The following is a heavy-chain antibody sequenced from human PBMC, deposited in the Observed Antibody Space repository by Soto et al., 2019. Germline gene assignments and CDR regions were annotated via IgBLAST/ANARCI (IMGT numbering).Heavy chain of an antibody. D-gene: IGHD3-10*01. CDR1: GGSISSSSYY. CDR3: ARQGKITMVRGVPRFDP. V-gene: IGHV4-39*01. Sequence: SETLSLTCTVSGGSISSSSYYWGWIRQPPGKGLEWIGSIYYSGSTYYNPSLKSRVTISVDTSKNQFSLKLSSVTAADTAVYYCARQGKITMVRGVPRFDPWGQGTLVTVSS. J-gene: IGHJ5*02. CDR2: IYYSGST.